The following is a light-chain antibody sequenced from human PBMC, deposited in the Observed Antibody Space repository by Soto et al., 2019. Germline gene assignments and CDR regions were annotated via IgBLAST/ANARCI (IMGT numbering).Light chain of an antibody. J-gene: IGKJ1*01. CDR3: HQYGSSVRA. Sequence: ETVLTQSPGTLSLSPGERATLSCRASQSVSSGYLGWYQQKPGQAPRLLIYDTSRRANGIPDRFNGSGSGTDFTLTISRLEADDVAVYHCHQYGSSVRALGQGTKLEIK. CDR1: QSVSSGY. V-gene: IGKV3-20*01. CDR2: DTS.